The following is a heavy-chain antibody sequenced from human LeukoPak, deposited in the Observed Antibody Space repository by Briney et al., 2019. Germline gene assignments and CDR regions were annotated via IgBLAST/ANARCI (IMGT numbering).Heavy chain of an antibody. V-gene: IGHV1-24*01. Sequence: ASVKVSCKVSGYTLTELSMHWVRQAPGKGLEWMGGFDPEDGETTYAQKFQGRVTMTEDTSTDTAYMELSSLRSEDTAVYYCATDGLGFGELSYWGQGTLVTVSS. J-gene: IGHJ4*02. CDR3: ATDGLGFGELSY. CDR2: FDPEDGET. CDR1: GYTLTELS. D-gene: IGHD3-10*01.